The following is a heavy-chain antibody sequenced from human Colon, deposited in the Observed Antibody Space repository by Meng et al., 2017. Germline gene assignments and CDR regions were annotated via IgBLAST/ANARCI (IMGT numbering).Heavy chain of an antibody. D-gene: IGHD6-6*01. J-gene: IGHJ4*02. Sequence: QVRLVQPRAEVKKPGASEKFSCVASGYIFTTHHLHWVRQSPGQGPELMGIITPSNGDKGYAQRFQGRVTMTSDTSTSTVYMELSGLRSEDTAMYYCTREGAASARFFDKWGQGTLVTVSS. CDR3: TREGAASARFFDK. CDR1: GYIFTTHH. CDR2: ITPSNGDK. V-gene: IGHV1-46*01.